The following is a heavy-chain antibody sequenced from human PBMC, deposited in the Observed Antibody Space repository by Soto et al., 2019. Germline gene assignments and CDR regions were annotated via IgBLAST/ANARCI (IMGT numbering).Heavy chain of an antibody. J-gene: IGHJ6*02. V-gene: IGHV4-39*01. Sequence: PSETLSLTCTVSGGSISSSSYYWGWIRQPPGKGLEWIGSIYYSGSTYYNPSLKSRVTISVDTSKNQFSLKLSSVTAADTAVYYCARQGAPYYYGSGSRKAPYYYYGMDVWGQGTTVTVSS. CDR3: ARQGAPYYYGSGSRKAPYYYYGMDV. CDR1: GGSISSSSYY. D-gene: IGHD3-10*01. CDR2: IYYSGST.